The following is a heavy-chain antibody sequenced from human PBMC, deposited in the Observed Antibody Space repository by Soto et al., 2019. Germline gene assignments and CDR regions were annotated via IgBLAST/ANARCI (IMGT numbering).Heavy chain of an antibody. Sequence: GGSLRLSCAASGFTFSSYWMHWVRQAPGKGLEWVAAISYSGSSTYYADSVKGRFTISRDNSKKTLYLQMNSLRAEDTAVYYCVRVFDTYYFDLWGQGNMVTVSS. CDR3: VRVFDTYYFDL. J-gene: IGHJ4*02. CDR2: ISYSGSST. D-gene: IGHD3-9*01. CDR1: GFTFSSYW. V-gene: IGHV3-23*01.